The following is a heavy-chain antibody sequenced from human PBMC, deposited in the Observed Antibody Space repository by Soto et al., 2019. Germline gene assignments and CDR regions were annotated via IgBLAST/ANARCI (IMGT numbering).Heavy chain of an antibody. V-gene: IGHV4-30-2*01. Sequence: PSETLSLTCPASGGSITSGPYSLTCFLQPPGKGLEWLGYIYYSGKTDYNPSLRSRASISVDRSNNQFSLILTSVTAADSEVYFCARGCSSASCDTGFDPWCQGT. CDR2: IYYSGKT. CDR3: ARGCSSASCDTGFDP. J-gene: IGHJ5*02. D-gene: IGHD2-2*02. CDR1: GGSITSGPYS.